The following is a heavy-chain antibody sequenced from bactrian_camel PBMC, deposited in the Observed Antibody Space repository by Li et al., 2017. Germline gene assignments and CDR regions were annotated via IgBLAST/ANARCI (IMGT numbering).Heavy chain of an antibody. CDR2: INSDGGNT. CDR3: AADPGPYAGSTPPPAASFTY. Sequence: DVQLVESGGGLVQPGGSLRFSCVCSGFTFSSAAMSWARQAPGKGLEWVSIINSDGGNTYYEDSVKGRFTISKDNAKNTLFLQMNSMKSEDTAMYYCAADPGPYAGSTPPPAASFTYWGLGTQVTVS. D-gene: IGHD2*01. V-gene: IGHV3S31*01. J-gene: IGHJ4*01. CDR1: GFTFSSAA.